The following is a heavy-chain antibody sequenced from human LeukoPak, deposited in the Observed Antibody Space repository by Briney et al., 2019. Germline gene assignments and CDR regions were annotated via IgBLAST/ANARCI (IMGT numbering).Heavy chain of an antibody. CDR3: ARGPRGSDYYYYMDD. J-gene: IGHJ6*03. Sequence: SETLSLTCTVSGGSIRSYYWSWIRQPPGKGLEWIGYIYYSGSTNYNPSLKSRVTISVDTSKNQFSLKLSSVTAADTAVYYCARGPRGSDYYYYMDDWGKGTTVTISS. CDR1: GGSIRSYY. CDR2: IYYSGST. V-gene: IGHV4-59*01. D-gene: IGHD1-26*01.